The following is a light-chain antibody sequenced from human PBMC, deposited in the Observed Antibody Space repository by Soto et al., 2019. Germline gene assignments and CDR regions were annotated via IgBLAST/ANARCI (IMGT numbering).Light chain of an antibody. CDR1: QGISSY. V-gene: IGKV1-8*01. J-gene: IGKJ1*01. CDR2: AAS. Sequence: AIRMTQSPSSLSASTGDRVTITCRASQGISSYLAWYQQKPGKAPKLLIYAASTLQSGVPSRFSGSGSGTEFTLTISCLQSEDFATYYCQQYYSYSAWTFGQGTKVEIK. CDR3: QQYYSYSAWT.